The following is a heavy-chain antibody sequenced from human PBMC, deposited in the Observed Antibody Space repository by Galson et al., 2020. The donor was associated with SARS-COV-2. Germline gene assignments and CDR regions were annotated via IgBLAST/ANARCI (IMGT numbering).Heavy chain of an antibody. Sequence: SETLSLTCTVSGGSISSYYWSWIRQPPGKGLEWIGYIYYSGSTNYNPSLKSRVTISVDTSKNQFSLKLSSVTAADTAVYYCAREGPPGIAAAGYYYYGMDVWGQGTTVTVSS. CDR2: IYYSGST. CDR1: GGSISSYY. D-gene: IGHD6-13*01. V-gene: IGHV4-59*01. CDR3: AREGPPGIAAAGYYYYGMDV. J-gene: IGHJ6*02.